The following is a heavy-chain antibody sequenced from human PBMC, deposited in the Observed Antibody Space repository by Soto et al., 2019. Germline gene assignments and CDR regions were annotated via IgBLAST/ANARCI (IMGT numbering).Heavy chain of an antibody. Sequence: QVQLVESGGGVVQPGRSLRLSCAASGFTFSSYGMHWVRQAPGKGLEWVAVIWYDGSNKYYADSVKGRFTISRDNSKNTLYLQMNSLRAEDTAVYYCAREGVGATFDYWGQGTLVTVSS. J-gene: IGHJ4*02. D-gene: IGHD1-26*01. CDR3: AREGVGATFDY. CDR2: IWYDGSNK. V-gene: IGHV3-33*01. CDR1: GFTFSSYG.